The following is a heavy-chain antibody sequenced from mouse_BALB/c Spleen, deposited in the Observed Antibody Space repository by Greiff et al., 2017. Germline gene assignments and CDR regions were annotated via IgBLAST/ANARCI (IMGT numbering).Heavy chain of an antibody. CDR3: ARGDYDASHYAMDY. CDR1: GYTFTSYV. Sequence: EVKLQESGPELVKPGASVKMSCKASGYTFTSYVMHWVKQKPGQGLEWIGYINPYNDGTKYNEKFKGKATLTSDKSSSTAYMELSSLTSEDSAVYYCARGDYDASHYAMDYWGQGTSVTVSS. J-gene: IGHJ4*01. V-gene: IGHV1-14*01. D-gene: IGHD2-4*01. CDR2: INPYNDGT.